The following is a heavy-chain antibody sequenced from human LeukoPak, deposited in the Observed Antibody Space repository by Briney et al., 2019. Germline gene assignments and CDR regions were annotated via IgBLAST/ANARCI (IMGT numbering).Heavy chain of an antibody. CDR1: DGSISSSSYY. CDR3: ARATWGYYYYMDV. D-gene: IGHD1-26*01. CDR2: IYYSGST. J-gene: IGHJ6*03. V-gene: IGHV4-39*07. Sequence: PSETLPLTCTVSDGSISSSSYYWGWIRQPPGKGLEWIGSIYYSGSTYYNPSLKSRVTISLDTSKNQFSLKLSSVAAADTAVYYCARATWGYYYYMDVWGKGTTVTVSS.